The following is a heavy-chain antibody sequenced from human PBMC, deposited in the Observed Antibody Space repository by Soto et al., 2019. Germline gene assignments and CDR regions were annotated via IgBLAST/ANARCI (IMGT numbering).Heavy chain of an antibody. CDR1: GFTFTIYG. CDR3: AKEKGAAGIYGNY. Sequence: QVQLVESGGGVVQPGRSLRLSCAASGFTFTIYGMHWVRQAPGKGLEGVAVISYDGSNKFYADSVKGRVTISRDNSKNTLYLQMNRLRAEDTALYYCAKEKGAAGIYGNYWGQGTLVTVSS. V-gene: IGHV3-30*18. J-gene: IGHJ4*02. D-gene: IGHD3-10*01. CDR2: ISYDGSNK.